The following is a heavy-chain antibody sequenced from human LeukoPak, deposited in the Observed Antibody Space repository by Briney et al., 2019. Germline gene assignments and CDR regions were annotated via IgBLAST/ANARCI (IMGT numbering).Heavy chain of an antibody. Sequence: ASVKVSCKVSGYTLTELSMHWVRQAPGKGLEWMGGFDPEDGETIYAQKFQGRVTMTEDTSTDTAYMELSSLRSEDTAVYYCATINGLWFGEYHGGFDYWGRGTLVTVSS. CDR3: ATINGLWFGEYHGGFDY. CDR2: FDPEDGET. J-gene: IGHJ4*02. V-gene: IGHV1-24*01. D-gene: IGHD3-10*01. CDR1: GYTLTELS.